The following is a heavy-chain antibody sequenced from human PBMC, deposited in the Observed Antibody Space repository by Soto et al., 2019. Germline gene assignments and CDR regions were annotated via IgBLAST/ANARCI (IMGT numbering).Heavy chain of an antibody. D-gene: IGHD6-13*01. CDR1: GDSITGYY. CDR3: ARALSSAPGLYLDY. J-gene: IGHJ4*02. V-gene: IGHV4-4*07. CDR2: IHATDST. Sequence: QVQLQESGPGLVKPSETLSLTCTVSGDSITGYYWSCIRQPAGKGMEWIGRIHATDSTNYNPSLKSRVTMSIDTYKNQFSLKLPSLIAADTAVYYWARALSSAPGLYLDYWGQGTLVSVSS.